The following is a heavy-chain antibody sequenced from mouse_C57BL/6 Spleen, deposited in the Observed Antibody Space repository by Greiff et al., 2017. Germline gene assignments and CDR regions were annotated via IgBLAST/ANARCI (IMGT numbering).Heavy chain of an antibody. CDR3: ARWGPDRGNYFDY. Sequence: QVQLKESGAELARPGASVKMSCKASGYTFTSYTMHWVKQRPGQGLEWIGYINPSSGYTKYNQKFKDKATLTADKSSSTAYMQLSSLTSEDSAVYYCARWGPDRGNYFDYWGQGTTLTVSS. CDR2: INPSSGYT. J-gene: IGHJ2*01. V-gene: IGHV1-4*01. D-gene: IGHD3-2*01. CDR1: GYTFTSYT.